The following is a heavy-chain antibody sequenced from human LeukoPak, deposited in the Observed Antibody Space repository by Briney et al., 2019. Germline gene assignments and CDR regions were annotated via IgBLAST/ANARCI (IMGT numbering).Heavy chain of an antibody. CDR1: AFTVSSNY. Sequence: PGGSLRLSCAASAFTVSSNYMSWVRQAPGKGLEWVSGISGSGGSTYYADSVKGRFTISRDNSKSTLYLQVNSLRAEDTAVYYCAKDSAFYGSGSYHSLWGQGTLVTVSS. CDR3: AKDSAFYGSGSYHSL. V-gene: IGHV3-23*01. CDR2: ISGSGGST. J-gene: IGHJ4*02. D-gene: IGHD3-10*01.